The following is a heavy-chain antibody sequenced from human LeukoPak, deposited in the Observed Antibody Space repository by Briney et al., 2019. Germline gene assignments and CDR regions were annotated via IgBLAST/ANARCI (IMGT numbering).Heavy chain of an antibody. CDR2: IYYSGST. D-gene: IGHD5-12*01. CDR1: GGSISSSSYY. V-gene: IGHV4-39*07. CDR3: ARDLRDKIDY. J-gene: IGHJ4*02. Sequence: SETLSLTCTVSGGSISSSSYYWGWIRQPPGKGLEWIGSIYYSGSTYYNPSLKSRVTISVDTSKNQFSLKLSSVTAADTAVYYCARDLRDKIDYRGQGTLVTVSS.